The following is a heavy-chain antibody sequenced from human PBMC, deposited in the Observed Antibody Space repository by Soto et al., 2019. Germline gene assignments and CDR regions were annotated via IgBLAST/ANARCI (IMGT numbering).Heavy chain of an antibody. CDR2: IIPIFGTA. V-gene: IGHV1-69*01. CDR1: GGTFSSYA. D-gene: IGHD2-2*01. J-gene: IGHJ5*02. CDR3: ARDRCSSTSCLRANWFDP. Sequence: QVQLVQSGAEVKKPGSSVKVSCKASGGTFSSYAISWVRQAPGQGLEWMGGIIPIFGTANYAQKFQGRVTITADESTSTAYMELSILRSEDTAVDYCARDRCSSTSCLRANWFDPWGQGTLVTVSS.